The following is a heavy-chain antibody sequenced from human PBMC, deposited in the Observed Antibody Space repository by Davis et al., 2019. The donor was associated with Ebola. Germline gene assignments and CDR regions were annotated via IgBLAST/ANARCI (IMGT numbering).Heavy chain of an antibody. CDR3: ARLMSGWYLGPLGD. J-gene: IGHJ4*01. CDR1: GFTFSTYT. CDR2: ISISSAFI. Sequence: PGGSLRLSCAASGFTFSTYTMTWVRQDPGKGLEWVSSISISSAFIYYADSVKGRFTVSRDNAKSSLSLQMNSLRPEDTAVYYCARLMSGWYLGPLGDWGHGTRVTVSS. V-gene: IGHV3-21*01. D-gene: IGHD6-19*01.